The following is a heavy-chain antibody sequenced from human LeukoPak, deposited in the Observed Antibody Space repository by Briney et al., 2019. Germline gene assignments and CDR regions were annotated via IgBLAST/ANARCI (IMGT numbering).Heavy chain of an antibody. CDR1: GGSISSYY. CDR3: AREVNGNWFDP. D-gene: IGHD2-8*01. Sequence: SETLSLTCTVSGGSISSYYWSWNRQPPGKGLEWVGYIYYSGGTNYNPSLKSRVTISVDTSKSQFCRKLSSVTAADTAVYYCAREVNGNWFDPWGQGTLVTVSS. CDR2: IYYSGGT. V-gene: IGHV4-59*01. J-gene: IGHJ5*02.